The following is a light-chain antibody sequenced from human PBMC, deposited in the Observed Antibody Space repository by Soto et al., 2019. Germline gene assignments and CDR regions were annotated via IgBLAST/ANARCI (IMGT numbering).Light chain of an antibody. CDR1: QSVLYSSNNKNY. CDR3: QQYYSTPLIT. Sequence: DSVMTQSPDTLAVSLGERATINCKSSQSVLYSSNNKNYLAWYQQKPGQPPKLLIYWASTRESGVPDRFSGSGSGTDFTLTISSLQAEDVAVYYCQQYYSTPLITFGQGTRLEIK. V-gene: IGKV4-1*01. J-gene: IGKJ5*01. CDR2: WAS.